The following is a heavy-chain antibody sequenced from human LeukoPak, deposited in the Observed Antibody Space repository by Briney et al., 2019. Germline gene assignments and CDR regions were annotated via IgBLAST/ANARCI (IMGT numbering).Heavy chain of an antibody. CDR3: AREGMVRGVIRN. CDR1: GGSISSYY. V-gene: IGHV4-59*12. D-gene: IGHD3-10*01. CDR2: IYYSGST. Sequence: SETLSLTCTVSGGSISSYYWSWIRQPPGKVLEWIGYIYYSGSTNYNPSLKSRVTISVDTSKNQFSLKLSSVTAADTAVYYCAREGMVRGVIRNWGQGTLVTVSS. J-gene: IGHJ4*02.